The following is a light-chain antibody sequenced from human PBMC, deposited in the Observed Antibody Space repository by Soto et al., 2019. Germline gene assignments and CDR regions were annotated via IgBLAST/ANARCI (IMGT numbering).Light chain of an antibody. CDR2: EGT. CDR1: SSDVGTYNL. J-gene: IGLJ1*01. V-gene: IGLV2-23*01. CDR3: CSYVGSSTYV. Sequence: QSALTQPASVSGSPGQSITISCTGTSSDVGTYNLVSWYQQHPGKAPKLMVYEGTKRPSGVSNRFSGSKSGNTASLTISGLQAEDEADYYCCSYVGSSTYVFETGTKVTVL.